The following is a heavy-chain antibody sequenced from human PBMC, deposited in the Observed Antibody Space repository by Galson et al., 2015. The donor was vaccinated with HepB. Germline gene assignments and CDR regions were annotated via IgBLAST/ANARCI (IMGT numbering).Heavy chain of an antibody. CDR3: ARGGGWLRYAIAAVVAFDI. V-gene: IGHV3-72*01. Sequence: SLRLSCAASGFTLSDHYMDWVRQAPGMGLEWVGRSRDKDNRYTTEYAASVKGRCTISRDDSKNSLYLELNSLRTEDTALYYCARGGGWLRYAIAAVVAFDIWGQGTMVTVSS. J-gene: IGHJ3*02. CDR2: SRDKDNRYTT. CDR1: GFTLSDHY. D-gene: IGHD5-12*01.